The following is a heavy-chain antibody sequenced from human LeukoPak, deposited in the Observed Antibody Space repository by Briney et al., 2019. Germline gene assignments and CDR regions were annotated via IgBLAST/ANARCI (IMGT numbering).Heavy chain of an antibody. V-gene: IGHV3-7*01. J-gene: IGHJ3*01. Sequence: GGSLRLSCETSGFTFSNYWMNWVRQSPGKGLEWVANIKSDGSERQYVDSVKGRFTISRDNAESSLYLQMSSLRVEDSAVYFCARDPASPAWGAFDLWGQGTMVTVSS. D-gene: IGHD7-27*01. CDR1: GFTFSNYW. CDR2: IKSDGSER. CDR3: ARDPASPAWGAFDL.